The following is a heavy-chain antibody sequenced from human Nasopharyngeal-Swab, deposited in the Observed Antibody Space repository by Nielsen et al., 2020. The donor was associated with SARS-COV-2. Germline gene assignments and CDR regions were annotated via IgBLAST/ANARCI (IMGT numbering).Heavy chain of an antibody. D-gene: IGHD1-26*01. J-gene: IGHJ4*02. Sequence: VSQMPGKGLEWVSAISGSGGSTYYADSVKGRFTISRDNSKNTLYLQMNSLRAEDTAVYYCAKDGAGVYYFDYWGQGTLVTVSS. CDR3: AKDGAGVYYFDY. V-gene: IGHV3-23*01. CDR2: ISGSGGST.